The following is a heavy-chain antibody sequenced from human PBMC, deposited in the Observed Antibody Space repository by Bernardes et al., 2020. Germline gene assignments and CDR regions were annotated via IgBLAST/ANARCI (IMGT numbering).Heavy chain of an antibody. CDR3: ARDSVSLSRFHYGMDV. CDR2: IWQVGSKK. J-gene: IGHJ6*02. V-gene: IGHV3-33*01. CDR1: ASTFRAYC. Sequence: GRSRRPSWAASASTFRAYCMHCVRQAPGKGLEWVGVIWQVGSKKNYADSGKDRLTTSRDKSKNTLYLQRNSLITEDTAVSYGARDSVSLSRFHYGMDVWGQGSTVTVSS. D-gene: IGHD3-10*01.